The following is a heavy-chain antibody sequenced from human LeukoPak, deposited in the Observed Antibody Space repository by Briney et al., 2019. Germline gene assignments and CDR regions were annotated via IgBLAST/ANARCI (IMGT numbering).Heavy chain of an antibody. CDR3: VKARLGYCSGGSCLGFDY. CDR1: GFXFSGYA. Sequence: GGSLRLSCSASGFXFSGYAIHWVRQAPGKGLEYVSGISSNGGRTYSADSVKGRFTISRDNSKNTLYVQMSSLRAEDTAVYYCVKARLGYCSGGSCLGFDYWGQGTLVTVSS. CDR2: ISSNGGRT. V-gene: IGHV3-64*05. J-gene: IGHJ4*02. D-gene: IGHD2-15*01.